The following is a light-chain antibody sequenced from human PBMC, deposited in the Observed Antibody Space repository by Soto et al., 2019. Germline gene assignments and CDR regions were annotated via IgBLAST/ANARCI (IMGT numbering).Light chain of an antibody. Sequence: QSALTQPASVSGSPGQSIPISCTGTSSDVGGYNYVSWYQQHPGKAPKVMIYDVSNRPSGVSNRFSGSKSGNTASLTISGLQAEDEADYYCSSHTTSSTLVVFGGGTQLTVL. CDR2: DVS. CDR1: SSDVGGYNY. V-gene: IGLV2-14*01. CDR3: SSHTTSSTLVV. J-gene: IGLJ3*02.